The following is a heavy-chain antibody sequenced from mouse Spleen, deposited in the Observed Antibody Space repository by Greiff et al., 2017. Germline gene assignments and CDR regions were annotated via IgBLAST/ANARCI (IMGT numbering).Heavy chain of an antibody. CDR1: GFTFSSYA. V-gene: IGHV5-6-2*01. D-gene: IGHD2-3*01. J-gene: IGHJ1*01. CDR2: INSNGGST. CDR3: ARRGYDGDYFDV. Sequence: EVKLMESGGGLVKPGGSLKLSCAASGFTFSSYAMSWVRQTPEKRLEWVAAINSNGGSTYYPDTVKDRFTISRDNAKNTLYLQMSSLRSEDTALYYCARRGYDGDYFDVWGAGTTVTVSS.